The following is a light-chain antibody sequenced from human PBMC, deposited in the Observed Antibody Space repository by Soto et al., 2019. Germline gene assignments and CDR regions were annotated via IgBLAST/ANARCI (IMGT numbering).Light chain of an antibody. Sequence: ENVLTQSPGTLSLSPGERATLSCRASQSVSSSYSTWYQQKPGQAPRLLIYGASSRATHIPDRFSGSGSGTDFALTISRLEPEDFAVYYCQQYDSSPVTFGQGTKLEIK. V-gene: IGKV3-20*01. J-gene: IGKJ2*01. CDR3: QQYDSSPVT. CDR1: QSVSSSY. CDR2: GAS.